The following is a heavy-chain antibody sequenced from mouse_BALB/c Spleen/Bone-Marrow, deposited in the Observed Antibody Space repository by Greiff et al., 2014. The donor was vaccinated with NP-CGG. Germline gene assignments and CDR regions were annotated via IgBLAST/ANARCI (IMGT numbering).Heavy chain of an antibody. D-gene: IGHD2-14*01. J-gene: IGHJ4*01. CDR1: GFNIKDTY. V-gene: IGHV14-3*02. Sequence: EVKLMESGAKLVKPGASVKLSCTASGFNIKDTYMHWVKQRPEQGLEWIGRIDPANGNTKYDPKFQGKATITADTSSNTAYLQLNSLTSEDTAVYYCAQGYDWAMDYWGQGTSVTVSS. CDR3: AQGYDWAMDY. CDR2: IDPANGNT.